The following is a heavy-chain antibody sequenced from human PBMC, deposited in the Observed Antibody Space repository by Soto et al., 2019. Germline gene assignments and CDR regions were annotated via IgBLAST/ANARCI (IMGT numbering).Heavy chain of an antibody. CDR3: ERGTGSYYADY. Sequence: PSETLSLTCAVYGGSFSGYYWSWIRQPPGKGLEWIGEINHSGSTNYNPSLKSRVTISVDTSKNQFSLKLSSVTAADTAVYYCERGTGSYYADYWGQGTLVTVSS. CDR1: GGSFSGYY. D-gene: IGHD1-26*01. CDR2: INHSGST. V-gene: IGHV4-34*01. J-gene: IGHJ4*02.